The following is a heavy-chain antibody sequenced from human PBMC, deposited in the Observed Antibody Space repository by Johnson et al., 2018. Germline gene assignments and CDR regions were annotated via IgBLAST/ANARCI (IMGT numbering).Heavy chain of an antibody. Sequence: QVQLQESGGGAVQPGRSXRLSCSASGFTFSSYGMHWVRQAPGKGLEWVAVISYDGSNKFYPDSVKGRFTIARDNSKATLYLQMNSLRPEDTAVYYCAKDFTGYYGMDVWGQGTTVTVSS. CDR1: GFTFSSYG. CDR2: ISYDGSNK. CDR3: AKDFTGYYGMDV. V-gene: IGHV3-30*18. J-gene: IGHJ6*02.